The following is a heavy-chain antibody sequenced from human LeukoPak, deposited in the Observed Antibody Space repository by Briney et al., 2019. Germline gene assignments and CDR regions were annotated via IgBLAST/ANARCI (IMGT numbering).Heavy chain of an antibody. CDR1: GYTFTGYY. D-gene: IGHD3-3*01. V-gene: IGHV1-2*02. Sequence: ASVKVSCKASGYTFTGYYMHWVRQAPGQGLEWMGWINPNSGGTNYAQKFQGRVTMTRDTSISTAYMELSRLRSDDTAVYYCARTRFYDFWSGALGYWGQGTLVIVSS. CDR2: INPNSGGT. J-gene: IGHJ4*02. CDR3: ARTRFYDFWSGALGY.